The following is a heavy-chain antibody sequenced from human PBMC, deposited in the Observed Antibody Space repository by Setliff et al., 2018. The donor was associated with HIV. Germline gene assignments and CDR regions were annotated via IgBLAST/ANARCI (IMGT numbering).Heavy chain of an antibody. CDR2: IHFGGSV. D-gene: IGHD6-19*01. Sequence: SETLSLTCTVSGPSITNTDYYWGWVRQSPGKGLEWIANIHFGGSVYRNPSLRNRVTISVDTSGHQFSPKLTSVTAADTAVYYCARLTSGWFFAYWGQGTLVTVSS. V-gene: IGHV4-39*01. CDR3: ARLTSGWFFAY. J-gene: IGHJ4*02. CDR1: GPSITNTDYY.